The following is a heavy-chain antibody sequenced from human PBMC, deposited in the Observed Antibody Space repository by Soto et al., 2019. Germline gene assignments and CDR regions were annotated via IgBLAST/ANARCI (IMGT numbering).Heavy chain of an antibody. V-gene: IGHV4-59*08. CDR3: ARLGDYYQAFDY. J-gene: IGHJ4*01. CDR1: GSPIGGFC. D-gene: IGHD3-22*01. Sequence: LVTMCVRCTVAGSPIGGFCGSCIRQPPGQGLEWVGYIYYTGTTTYNPSLKSRVTISVDASKSQFSLNLRSVTAADTAVYYCARLGDYYQAFDYWRHGALVTVSS. CDR2: IYYTGTT.